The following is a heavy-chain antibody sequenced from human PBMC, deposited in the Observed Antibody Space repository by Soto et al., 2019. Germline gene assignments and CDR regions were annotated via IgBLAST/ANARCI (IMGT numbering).Heavy chain of an antibody. CDR1: GFTFSDYY. CDR3: ARTSGIVLMVDLFDY. J-gene: IGHJ4*02. Sequence: PGGSLRLSCAASGFTFSDYYMSWIRQAPGKGLEWVSYISSSSSYTNYADSVKGRFTISRDNAKNSLYLQMNSLRAEDTAVYYCARTSGIVLMVDLFDYWGQGTLVTGSS. D-gene: IGHD2-8*01. CDR2: ISSSSSYT. V-gene: IGHV3-11*06.